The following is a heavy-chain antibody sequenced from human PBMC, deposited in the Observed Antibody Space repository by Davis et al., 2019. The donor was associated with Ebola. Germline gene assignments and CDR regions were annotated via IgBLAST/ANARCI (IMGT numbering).Heavy chain of an antibody. CDR2: INAGNGDT. V-gene: IGHV1-3*01. CDR1: GYIFTSYA. Sequence: AASVKVSCKASGYIFTSYAIHWARQAPGQRLEWMGWINAGNGDTKYSQKFRGRVTITRDTSASTSYMELSSLRSEDTAVYYCARAPEWELNAFDIWGQGTMVTVSS. CDR3: ARAPEWELNAFDI. J-gene: IGHJ3*02. D-gene: IGHD1-26*01.